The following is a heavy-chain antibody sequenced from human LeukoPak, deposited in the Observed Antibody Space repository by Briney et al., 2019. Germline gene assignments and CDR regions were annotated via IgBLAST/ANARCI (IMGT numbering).Heavy chain of an antibody. J-gene: IGHJ4*02. CDR1: GFTFSSYS. Sequence: GGSLRLSCAASGFTFSSYSMNWVRQAPGKGLEWVSSISSSSSYVYYADSVKGRFTNSRDNAKNSLYLQMNSLRAEDTAVYYCARDRGFGELFFDYWGQGTLVTVSS. CDR3: ARDRGFGELFFDY. CDR2: ISSSSSYV. V-gene: IGHV3-21*01. D-gene: IGHD3-10*01.